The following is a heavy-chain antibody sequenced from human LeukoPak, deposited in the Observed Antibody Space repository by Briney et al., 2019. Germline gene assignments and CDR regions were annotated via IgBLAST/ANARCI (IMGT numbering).Heavy chain of an antibody. D-gene: IGHD3-22*01. Sequence: ASVKISCKASGDTFTSYYMRWVRQAPGQGLEWMGIINPSGDSTSSAQTFQGRVTMTRDMSTSTVYMALSSLRTEDTAVYYCARGRHSYESSDYYYEGDAFDIWGQGTTVTVSS. CDR3: ARGRHSYESSDYYYEGDAFDI. CDR1: GDTFTSYY. J-gene: IGHJ3*02. V-gene: IGHV1-46*01. CDR2: INPSGDST.